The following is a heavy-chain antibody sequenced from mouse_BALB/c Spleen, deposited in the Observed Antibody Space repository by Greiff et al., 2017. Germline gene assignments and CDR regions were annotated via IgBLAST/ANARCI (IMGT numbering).Heavy chain of an antibody. CDR2: IRNKANGYTT. Sequence: EVKLMESGGGLVQPGGSLRLSRATSGFTFTDYYMSWVRQPPGKALEWLGFIRNKANGYTTEYSASVKGRFTISRDNSQSILYLQMNTLRAEDSATYYCARAPLYYGSSYFDYWGQGTTLTVSS. CDR3: ARAPLYYGSSYFDY. CDR1: GFTFTDYY. V-gene: IGHV7-3*02. D-gene: IGHD1-1*01. J-gene: IGHJ2*01.